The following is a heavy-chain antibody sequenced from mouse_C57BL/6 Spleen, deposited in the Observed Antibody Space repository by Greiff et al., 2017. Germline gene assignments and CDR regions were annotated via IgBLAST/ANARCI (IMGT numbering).Heavy chain of an antibody. CDR1: GYSITSGYY. D-gene: IGHD1-1*01. V-gene: IGHV3-6*01. Sequence: ESGPGLVKPSQSLSLTCSVTGYSITSGYYWNWIRQFPGNKLEWMGYISYDGSNHYNPSLKNRISITRDTSKNQFFLKLNSVTTEDTATYYCAGGDYYYGSSWFAYWGQGTLVTVSA. CDR3: AGGDYYYGSSWFAY. CDR2: ISYDGSN. J-gene: IGHJ3*01.